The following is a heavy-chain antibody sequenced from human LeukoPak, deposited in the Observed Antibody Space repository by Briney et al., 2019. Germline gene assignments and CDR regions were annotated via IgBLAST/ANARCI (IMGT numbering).Heavy chain of an antibody. CDR2: ISSDGNRT. CDR1: GFTFSRYA. CDR3: ARALYKVRNSDDY. D-gene: IGHD3-10*01. Sequence: GGSLRLSCAASGFTFSRYAMHWVRQAPGKGLEWVAVISSDGNRTYYADSVKGRFTISRDNAKNSLYLQMNSLRAEDTAVYYCARALYKVRNSDDYWGQGTLVTVSS. J-gene: IGHJ4*02. V-gene: IGHV3-30-3*01.